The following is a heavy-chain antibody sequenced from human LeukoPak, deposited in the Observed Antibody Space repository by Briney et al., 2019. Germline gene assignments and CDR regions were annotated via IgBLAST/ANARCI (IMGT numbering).Heavy chain of an antibody. J-gene: IGHJ4*02. Sequence: PGGSLRLSCVASGFTFSTYWMSWVRQAPGKGLEWVANIKQDGSEKYYVDSVKGRFTISRDNAENSLYLQMNSLRAEDTAVYYRARDKTTGDSYFDSWGQGTLVTVSS. CDR3: ARDKTTGDSYFDS. D-gene: IGHD4-17*01. V-gene: IGHV3-7*01. CDR1: GFTFSTYW. CDR2: IKQDGSEK.